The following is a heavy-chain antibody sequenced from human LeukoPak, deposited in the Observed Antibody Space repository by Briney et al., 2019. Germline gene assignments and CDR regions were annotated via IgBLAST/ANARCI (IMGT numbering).Heavy chain of an antibody. Sequence: SETLSLTCTVSGGSISSYYWSWIRQPPGKGLEWIGYIYYSGSTYYNPSLKSRVTISVDTSKNQFSLKLSSVTAADTAVYYCARWGNWSSAFPYWGQGTLVTVSS. CDR2: IYYSGST. CDR1: GGSISSYY. J-gene: IGHJ4*02. CDR3: ARWGNWSSAFPY. D-gene: IGHD1-1*01. V-gene: IGHV4-59*04.